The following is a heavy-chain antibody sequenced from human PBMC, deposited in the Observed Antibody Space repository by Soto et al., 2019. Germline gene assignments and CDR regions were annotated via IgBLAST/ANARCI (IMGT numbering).Heavy chain of an antibody. CDR3: AKGPYDFWSGYYNWFDP. V-gene: IGHV3-9*01. D-gene: IGHD3-3*01. J-gene: IGHJ5*02. Sequence: GGSLRLSCAASGFTFDDYAMHWVRQAPGKGLEWVSGISWNSGSIGYADSVKGRFTISRDNAKNSLYLQMNSLRAEDTALYYCAKGPYDFWSGYYNWFDPWGQGTLVTVSS. CDR2: ISWNSGSI. CDR1: GFTFDDYA.